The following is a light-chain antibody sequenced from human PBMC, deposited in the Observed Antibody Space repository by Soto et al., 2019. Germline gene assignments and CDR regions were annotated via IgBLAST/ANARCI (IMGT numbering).Light chain of an antibody. V-gene: IGLV2-14*01. CDR3: SSYTSRSTLVV. CDR2: EVS. CDR1: SSDVGGYNY. Sequence: QSVLTQPASVSGSPGQSVTISCTGTSSDVGGYNYVSWYQQHPGKAPKLMIYEVSNRPSGVSNLVSGSKSGNTASLTISGRQAEDEADYYCSSYTSRSTLVVVGGGTELTVL. J-gene: IGLJ2*01.